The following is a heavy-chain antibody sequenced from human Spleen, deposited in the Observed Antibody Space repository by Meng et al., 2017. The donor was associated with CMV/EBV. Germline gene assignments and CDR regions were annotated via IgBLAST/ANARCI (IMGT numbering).Heavy chain of an antibody. D-gene: IGHD5-18*01. J-gene: IGHJ4*02. CDR2: INPNSGGT. Sequence: ASVQVSCKASGYTFTDYYMHWVRQAPGQGLEWMGWINPNSGGTNYAQKFQGRVTMTRDTSISTAYMELSRLRSDDTAVYYCARGSWIQRWSLLPLGYWGQGTLVTVSS. CDR3: ARGSWIQRWSLLPLGY. V-gene: IGHV1-2*02. CDR1: GYTFTDYY.